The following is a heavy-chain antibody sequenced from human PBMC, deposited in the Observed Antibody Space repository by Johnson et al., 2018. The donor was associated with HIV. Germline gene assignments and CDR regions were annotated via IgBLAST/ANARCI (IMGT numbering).Heavy chain of an antibody. CDR2: INWNGAIT. D-gene: IGHD1-26*01. CDR3: GRRDSGSLSFDI. V-gene: IGHV3-20*04. Sequence: VQLVESGGGVVRPGGSLRLSCAASGFTFGDYDLSWVRQAPGKGLEWVSGINWNGAITGHVDSVKGRCTISRDNTKNSLYLQMNNLRAEDTALYYCGRRDSGSLSFDIWGQGTMVTVSS. CDR1: GFTFGDYD. J-gene: IGHJ3*02.